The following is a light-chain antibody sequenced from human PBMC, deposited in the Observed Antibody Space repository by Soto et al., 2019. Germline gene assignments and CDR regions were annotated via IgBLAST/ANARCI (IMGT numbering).Light chain of an antibody. Sequence: DIQMTQSPSTLSASVGDRVTITCRASQSISSWLAWYQQKPGRAPKLLIYKASSLESGVPSRFSGSGSGTEFTLTISSLQPDDFATYYCQQFNSYPYTFGQGTKLEIK. J-gene: IGKJ2*01. V-gene: IGKV1-5*03. CDR2: KAS. CDR1: QSISSW. CDR3: QQFNSYPYT.